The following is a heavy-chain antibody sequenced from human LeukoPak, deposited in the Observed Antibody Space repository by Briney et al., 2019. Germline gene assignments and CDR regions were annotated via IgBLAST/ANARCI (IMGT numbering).Heavy chain of an antibody. CDR1: GYTFTGYY. J-gene: IGHJ4*02. CDR3: AREGNRAVACFNFDY. Sequence: ASVKVSCKASGYTFTGYYMHWVRQAPGQGLEWMGWINPNSGGTNYAQKFQGRVTMTRDTSISTAYMELSRLRSDDTAVYYCAREGNRAVACFNFDYWGQGTLVTVSS. V-gene: IGHV1-2*02. CDR2: INPNSGGT. D-gene: IGHD6-19*01.